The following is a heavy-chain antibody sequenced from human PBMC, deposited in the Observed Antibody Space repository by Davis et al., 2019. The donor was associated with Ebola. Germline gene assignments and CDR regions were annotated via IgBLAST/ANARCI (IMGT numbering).Heavy chain of an antibody. CDR2: INHSGST. V-gene: IGHV4-30-2*01. D-gene: IGHD3-10*01. Sequence: LRLSCAVSGGSISSGGYSWSWIRQPPGKGLEWIGEINHSGSTNYNPSLKSRVTLSVDTSKNQFSLKLSSVTAADTAVYYCARARITMVRGVYFYYYYGMDVWGQGTTVTVSS. CDR1: GGSISSGGYS. J-gene: IGHJ6*02. CDR3: ARARITMVRGVYFYYYYGMDV.